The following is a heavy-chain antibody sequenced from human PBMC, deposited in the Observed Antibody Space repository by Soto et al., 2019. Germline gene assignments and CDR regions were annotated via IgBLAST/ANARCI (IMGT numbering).Heavy chain of an antibody. J-gene: IGHJ3*02. D-gene: IGHD2-21*02. V-gene: IGHV3-30*04. CDR2: TSSDGTDN. Sequence: QVQLVESGGGVILPGGSLRLSCAASGFTFSSYAMHWVRQAPGTGPEWVAATSSDGTDNVYADSVSGRFTISRDNSKNTLYLQVNGLRSEDAAVYYCARTYECAKADCYRAFDIWGQGTMVTVSS. CDR1: GFTFSSYA. CDR3: ARTYECAKADCYRAFDI.